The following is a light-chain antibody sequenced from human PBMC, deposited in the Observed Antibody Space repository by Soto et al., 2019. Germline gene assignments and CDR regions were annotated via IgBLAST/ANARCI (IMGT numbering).Light chain of an antibody. Sequence: EIVMTQSPPTLSASPGEGATLSCRASQSISRNLAWFQQKPGQAPSLLIFGASTRAAGIPPRFSGSGSGTEFTLTISGLQSEDFAVYFCHQYENWPKTFGQGTKVDI. CDR1: QSISRN. J-gene: IGKJ1*01. V-gene: IGKV3-15*01. CDR3: HQYENWPKT. CDR2: GAS.